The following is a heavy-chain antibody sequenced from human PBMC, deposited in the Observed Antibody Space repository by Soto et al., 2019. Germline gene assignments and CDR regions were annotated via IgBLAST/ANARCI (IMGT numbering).Heavy chain of an antibody. Sequence: QVQLQESGPGLMQPSGTLSLTCAVSGGSISDNWWGWVRQPPGKGMEWIGEIYHTGNRHYNPSLEGRVTISVDKSKNHFSLNLNSVTAADTAVYYCARHIAVSGTRGFDYWGQGILVTVSS. CDR2: IYHTGNR. CDR1: GGSISDNW. J-gene: IGHJ4*02. V-gene: IGHV4-4*02. CDR3: ARHIAVSGTRGFDY. D-gene: IGHD6-19*01.